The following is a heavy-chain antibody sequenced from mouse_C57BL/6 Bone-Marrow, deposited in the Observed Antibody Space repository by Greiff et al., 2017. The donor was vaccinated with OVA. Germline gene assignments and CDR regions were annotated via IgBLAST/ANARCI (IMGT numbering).Heavy chain of an antibody. V-gene: IGHV14-4*01. CDR1: GFNIKDDY. J-gene: IGHJ2*01. CDR2: IDPENGDT. CDR3: TTSGKPSWL. Sequence: EVQLQQSGAELVRPGASVKLSCTASGFNIKDDYMHWVKQRPEQGLEWIGWIDPENGDTEYASKFQGKATITADTSSNTAYLQLSSLTSEDTAVYYCTTSGKPSWLRGQGTTLTVSS. D-gene: IGHD1-2*01.